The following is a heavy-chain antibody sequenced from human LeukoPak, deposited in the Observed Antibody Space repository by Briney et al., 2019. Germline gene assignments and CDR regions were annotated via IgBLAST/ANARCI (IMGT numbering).Heavy chain of an antibody. CDR1: GYTFTGYY. Sequence: ASVKVFCKASGYTFTGYYMHWVRQAPGQGLEWMGWINPNSGGTNYAQKFQGRVTMTRDTSISTAYMELSRLRSDDTAVYYCARRRHYYDSSGKKSYYYYMDAWGKGTTVTISS. V-gene: IGHV1-2*02. CDR3: ARRRHYYDSSGKKSYYYYMDA. CDR2: INPNSGGT. J-gene: IGHJ6*03. D-gene: IGHD3-22*01.